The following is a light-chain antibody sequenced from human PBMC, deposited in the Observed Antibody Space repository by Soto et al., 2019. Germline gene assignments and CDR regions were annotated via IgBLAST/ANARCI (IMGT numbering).Light chain of an antibody. CDR3: SSFTSSSTYV. V-gene: IGLV2-14*01. CDR2: EVS. CDR1: SSDVGGYNY. Sequence: QSALTQPASVSGSPGQSITISCTGTSSDVGGYNYVSWYQQHPGKAPKLMIYEVSNRPSGVSYRFSGSKSGNTAFLTISGLQAEDEADYYYSSFTSSSTYVFGNGTKLTVL. J-gene: IGLJ1*01.